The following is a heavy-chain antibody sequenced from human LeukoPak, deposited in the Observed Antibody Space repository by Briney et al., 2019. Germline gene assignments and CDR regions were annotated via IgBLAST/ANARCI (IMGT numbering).Heavy chain of an antibody. Sequence: PSETLSLTCAVYGGSFSGYYWSWIRQPPGKGLEWIGEINHSGSTSYNPSLKSRVTISVDTSKNQFSLKLSSVTAADKAVYYCARSCRILDIVATIRARLGGNGFDIWGQGTMVTVSS. CDR1: GGSFSGYY. V-gene: IGHV4-34*01. J-gene: IGHJ3*02. D-gene: IGHD5-12*01. CDR3: ARSCRILDIVATIRARLGGNGFDI. CDR2: INHSGST.